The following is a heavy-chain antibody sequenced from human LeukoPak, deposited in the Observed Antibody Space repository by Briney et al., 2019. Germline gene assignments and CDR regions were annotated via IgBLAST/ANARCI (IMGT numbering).Heavy chain of an antibody. D-gene: IGHD6-13*01. J-gene: IGHJ4*02. CDR2: IIPIFGTA. CDR3: AREGGAAAGTGYFDY. V-gene: IGHV1-69*13. CDR1: GGTFSSYA. Sequence: ASVKVSCKASGGTFSSYAISWVRQAPGQGLEWMGGIIPIFGTANSAQKFQGRVTITADESTSTAYMELSSLRSEDTAVYYCAREGGAAAGTGYFDYWGQGTLVTVSS.